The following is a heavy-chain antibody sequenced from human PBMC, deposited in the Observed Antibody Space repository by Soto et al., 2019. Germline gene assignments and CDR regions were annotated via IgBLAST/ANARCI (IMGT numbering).Heavy chain of an antibody. CDR1: GFTFGDYA. Sequence: PGGSLRLSCTASGFTFGDYATSWVRQAPGKGLEWVGFIRSKAYGGTTEYAASVKGRFTISRDDSKSIAYLQMNSLKTEDTAVYYCTSSKQLDYYYYGMDVWGQGTTVTVSS. J-gene: IGHJ6*02. D-gene: IGHD6-13*01. V-gene: IGHV3-49*04. CDR3: TSSKQLDYYYYGMDV. CDR2: IRSKAYGGTT.